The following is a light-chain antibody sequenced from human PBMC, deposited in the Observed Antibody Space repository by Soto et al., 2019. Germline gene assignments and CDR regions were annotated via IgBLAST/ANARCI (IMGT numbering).Light chain of an antibody. V-gene: IGLV4-60*02. Sequence: QPVLTQSSSASASLGSSVKLTCTLSSGHSSYIIAWHQQQPGKAPRYLIKLEGSGSYNKGSGVPDRFSGSSSGADRYLTISNLQFEDEADYYCETWDSNTVVFGGGTQLTVL. J-gene: IGLJ2*01. CDR1: SGHSSYI. CDR3: ETWDSNTVV. CDR2: LEGSGSY.